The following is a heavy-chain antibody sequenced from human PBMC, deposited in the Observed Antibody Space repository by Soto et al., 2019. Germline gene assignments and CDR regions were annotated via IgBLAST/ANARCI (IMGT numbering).Heavy chain of an antibody. CDR1: GVSSSSYY. CDR2: IYYSGST. J-gene: IGHJ5*02. V-gene: IGHV4-59*01. CDR3: ARPLFGRGNWFDP. D-gene: IGHD3-10*01. Sequence: SETLSHTCTVSGVSSSSYYWIWIRQPPGKGLEWIGYIYYSGSTNYNPSLKSRVTISVDTSKNQFSLKLSSVTAADTAVYYCARPLFGRGNWFDPWGQGTLVTVSS.